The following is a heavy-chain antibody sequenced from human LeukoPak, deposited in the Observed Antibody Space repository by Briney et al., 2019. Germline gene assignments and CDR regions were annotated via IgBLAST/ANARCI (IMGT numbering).Heavy chain of an antibody. CDR1: GGSFSGYY. V-gene: IGHV4-34*01. J-gene: IGHJ5*02. CDR3: ARGFLRRWFDP. Sequence: SETLSLTCAVYGGSFSGYYWSWIRQPPGKGLGWIGEINHSGSTNYNPSLKSRVTISVDTSKTQFSLKLSSVTAADTAVYYCARGFLRRWFDPWGQGTLVTVSS. D-gene: IGHD2/OR15-2a*01. CDR2: INHSGST.